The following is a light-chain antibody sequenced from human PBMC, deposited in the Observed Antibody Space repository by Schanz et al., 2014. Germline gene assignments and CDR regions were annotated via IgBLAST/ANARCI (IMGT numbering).Light chain of an antibody. CDR3: SSYTGSKTMV. J-gene: IGLJ2*01. V-gene: IGLV2-8*01. CDR1: SSDVGGYNS. Sequence: QSALTQPPSASGSPGQSVTISCTGTSSDVGGYNSVSWYQQSPGNAPKVMIYDVTKRPSGVPDRFSGSKSGNTASLTVSGLQAEDEADYYCSSYTGSKTMVFGGGTKLTVL. CDR2: DVT.